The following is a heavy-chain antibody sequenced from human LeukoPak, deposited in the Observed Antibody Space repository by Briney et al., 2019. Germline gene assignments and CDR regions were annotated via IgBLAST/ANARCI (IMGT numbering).Heavy chain of an antibody. J-gene: IGHJ6*02. D-gene: IGHD1-14*01. CDR3: ARKPEGMDV. V-gene: IGHV1-2*06. CDR1: GYTFTGYY. Sequence: ASVKVSCKASGYTFTGYYIHWVRQAPGQGLEWTGRINPSSGGTNYAQKFQGTVTMTRDTSISTAYMELSRLRSDDTAVYYCARKPEGMDVWGQGTTVTVSS. CDR2: INPSSGGT.